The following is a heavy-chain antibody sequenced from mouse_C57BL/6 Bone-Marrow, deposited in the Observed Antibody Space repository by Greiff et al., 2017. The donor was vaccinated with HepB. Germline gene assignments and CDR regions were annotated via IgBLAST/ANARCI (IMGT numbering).Heavy chain of an antibody. V-gene: IGHV8-8*01. CDR3: ARIGPYYYGSSYGFAY. J-gene: IGHJ3*01. D-gene: IGHD1-1*01. CDR2: IWWDDDK. CDR1: GFSLSTFGMG. Sequence: QVTLKVSGPGILQPSQTLSLTCSFSGFSLSTFGMGVGWIRQPSGKGLEWLAHIWWDDDKYYNPALKSRLTISKDTSKNQVFLKIANVDTADTATYDCARIGPYYYGSSYGFAYWGQGTLVTVSA.